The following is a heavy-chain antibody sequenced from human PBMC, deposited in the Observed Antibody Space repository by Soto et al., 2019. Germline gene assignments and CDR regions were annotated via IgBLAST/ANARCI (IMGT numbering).Heavy chain of an antibody. D-gene: IGHD2-8*02. CDR1: GGSNSSYY. Sequence: NPSGTLSLTCTDSGGSNSSYYWSWIRQPPGKGLEWIGEINHSGSTNYNPSLKSRVTISVDTSKNQFSLKLTSVTAADTAVYYCARDKITGLFDYWGQGTLVTVPQ. CDR2: INHSGST. J-gene: IGHJ4*02. V-gene: IGHV4-34*01. CDR3: ARDKITGLFDY.